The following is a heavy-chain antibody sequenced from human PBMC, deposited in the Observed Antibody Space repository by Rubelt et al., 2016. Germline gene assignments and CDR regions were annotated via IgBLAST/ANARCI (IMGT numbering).Heavy chain of an antibody. D-gene: IGHD6-6*01. CDR1: GGTFSSYA. V-gene: IGHV1-69*09. J-gene: IGHJ4*02. CDR3: AYSSSSYSDY. CDR2: IIPILGVP. Sequence: QVQLVQSGAEVKKPGSSVKVSCKASGGTFSSYAISWVRQAPGQGLEWMGRIIPILGVPTHARRCPGRVTISADKSPGTAYMELSSLRSEETAVYYCAYSSSSYSDYWGQGTLVTVSS.